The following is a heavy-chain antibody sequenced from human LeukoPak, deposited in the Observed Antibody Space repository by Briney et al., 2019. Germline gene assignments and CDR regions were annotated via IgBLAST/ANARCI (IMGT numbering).Heavy chain of an antibody. D-gene: IGHD3-10*01. V-gene: IGHV3-11*04. J-gene: IGHJ4*02. CDR3: ARDRIYYGSGSRFDY. Sequence: GGSLRLSCAASGFTFNDYYMCWIRQAPGKGLEWVSYISRSGTTIYYADSVKGRYTISKDNAKNSLFLQMNSLRAEDTAVYYCARDRIYYGSGSRFDYWGQGTLVTVSS. CDR1: GFTFNDYY. CDR2: ISRSGTTI.